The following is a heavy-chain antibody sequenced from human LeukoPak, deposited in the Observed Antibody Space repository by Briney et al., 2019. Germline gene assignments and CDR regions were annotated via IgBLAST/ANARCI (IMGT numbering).Heavy chain of an antibody. Sequence: ASVKVSCKASGGTFSSYAISWVRQAPGQGLEWMGGIIPIFGTANYAQKFQGRVTITADESTSTAYMELSSLRSEDTAVYYCARAVPSTYYYDSRGYPDYWGQGTLVTVSS. CDR2: IIPIFGTA. CDR1: GGTFSSYA. D-gene: IGHD3-22*01. J-gene: IGHJ4*02. CDR3: ARAVPSTYYYDSRGYPDY. V-gene: IGHV1-69*13.